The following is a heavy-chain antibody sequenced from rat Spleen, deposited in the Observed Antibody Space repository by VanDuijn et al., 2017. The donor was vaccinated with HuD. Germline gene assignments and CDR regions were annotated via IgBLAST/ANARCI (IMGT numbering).Heavy chain of an antibody. Sequence: QVQMKETGPGLVQTTQTLSVTCSVSGFSLNTNGVYWVRQSTGKGLEWLGLIWTGGNTGYNSALKSRLTFSRDTSKSQVFLKINSLQTEDIATYYCTREEDNSYYFDYWGQGVMVTVSS. D-gene: IGHD1-10*01. V-gene: IGHV2-30*01. J-gene: IGHJ2*01. CDR3: TREEDNSYYFDY. CDR2: IWTGGNT. CDR1: GFSLNTNG.